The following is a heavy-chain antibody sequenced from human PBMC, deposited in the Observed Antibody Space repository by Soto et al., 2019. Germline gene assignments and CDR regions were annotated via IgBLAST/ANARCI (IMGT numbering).Heavy chain of an antibody. V-gene: IGHV1-69*12. CDR2: IIRIFGTP. Sequence: QVQLVQSGAEVKKPGSSVKVSCKASGGTFSSYAINWVRQAPGQGLEWMGGIIRIFGTPDYAQRFQGRVKITADESTSTAYMELSSLSSEDTAVYYCARQGSNDYYYYGMDVWGQGTKVTVSS. CDR3: ARQGSNDYYYYGMDV. D-gene: IGHD3-10*01. J-gene: IGHJ6*02. CDR1: GGTFSSYA.